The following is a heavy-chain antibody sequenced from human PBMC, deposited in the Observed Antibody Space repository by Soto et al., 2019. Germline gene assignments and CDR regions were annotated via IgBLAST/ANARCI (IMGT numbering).Heavy chain of an antibody. CDR1: GYAFTTYG. J-gene: IGHJ4*02. V-gene: IGHV1-18*01. Sequence: QVHLVQSGAEVKKPGASVTVSCQGSGYAFTTYGITWVRQAPGQGLEWMGWISAHNGNTNYAQKLQGRVTVTRDTSTSTAYMELRSLRYDDTAVYSCARGRYGDYWGQGALVTVSS. CDR2: ISAHNGNT. CDR3: ARGRYGDY. D-gene: IGHD1-1*01.